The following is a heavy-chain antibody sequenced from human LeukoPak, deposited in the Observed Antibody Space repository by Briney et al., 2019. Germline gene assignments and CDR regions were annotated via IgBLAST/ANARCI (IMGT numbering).Heavy chain of an antibody. CDR2: INHSGST. Sequence: PSETLSLTCAVYGGSFSGYYWSWIRQPPGKGLEWIGEINHSGSTNYNPSLKSRVTISVDTSKNQSSLKLSSVTAADTAVYYCARGRDAMVRGEIDYWGQGTLVTVSS. CDR3: ARGRDAMVRGEIDY. V-gene: IGHV4-34*01. CDR1: GGSFSGYY. D-gene: IGHD3-10*01. J-gene: IGHJ4*02.